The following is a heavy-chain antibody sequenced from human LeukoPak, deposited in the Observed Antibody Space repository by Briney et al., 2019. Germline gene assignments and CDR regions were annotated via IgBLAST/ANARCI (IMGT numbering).Heavy chain of an antibody. D-gene: IGHD5-24*01. Sequence: PSETLSLTCAVYGGSFSGYYWSWIRQPPGKGLEWIGEIKHSGSTNYNPSLKSRVTISVDTSKNQFSLKLSSVTAADTAVYYCARGQDGYNYGMGFDYWGQGTLVTVSS. V-gene: IGHV4-34*01. CDR1: GGSFSGYY. CDR3: ARGQDGYNYGMGFDY. CDR2: IKHSGST. J-gene: IGHJ4*02.